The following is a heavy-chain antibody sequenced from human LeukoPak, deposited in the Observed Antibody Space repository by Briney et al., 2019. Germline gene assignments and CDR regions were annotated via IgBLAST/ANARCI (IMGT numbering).Heavy chain of an antibody. CDR2: ISGGGVHT. Sequence: PGGSLRLSCAASGFTFSNYAMSWVRQAPGKGLEWVSSISGGGVHTYYADSVKGRFSISRDNSKNTLYLQMNSLRAEDTAVYYCAKDGGGWYTTGWYYFDYWGQGTLVTVSS. CDR3: AKDGGGWYTTGWYYFDY. J-gene: IGHJ4*02. CDR1: GFTFSNYA. V-gene: IGHV3-23*01. D-gene: IGHD6-19*01.